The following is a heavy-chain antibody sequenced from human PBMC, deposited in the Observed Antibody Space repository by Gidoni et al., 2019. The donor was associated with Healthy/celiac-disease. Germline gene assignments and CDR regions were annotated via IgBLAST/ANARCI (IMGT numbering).Heavy chain of an antibody. CDR3: AREGKWSSGTKYAFDI. CDR1: GLTHSSNY. V-gene: IGHV3-66*01. Sequence: EVQVVEQVVDLVQPGGSLRLTGAAAGLTHSSNYMSGGRQAPGKGLEWVSVIYSGGSTYYADSVKGRFTISRDNSKNTLYLQMNSLRAEDTAVYYCAREGKWSSGTKYAFDIWGQGTMVTVSS. J-gene: IGHJ3*02. CDR2: IYSGGST. D-gene: IGHD3-22*01.